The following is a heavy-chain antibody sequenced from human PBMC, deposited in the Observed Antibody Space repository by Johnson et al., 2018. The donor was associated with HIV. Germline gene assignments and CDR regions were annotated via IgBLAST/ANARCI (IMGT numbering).Heavy chain of an antibody. CDR2: ISYDGSNQ. Sequence: QVQLVESGGGVVQPGRSLRLSCAASGFTFSSYAMHWVRQAPGKGLEWVAVISYDGSNQYYADSVKGRFTISRDNSKNTLYLQMNSLRAEDTAVYYCAMATAQLLDAFDIWGQGKMVTVSS. V-gene: IGHV3-30-3*01. CDR3: AMATAQLLDAFDI. J-gene: IGHJ3*02. D-gene: IGHD2-2*01. CDR1: GFTFSSYA.